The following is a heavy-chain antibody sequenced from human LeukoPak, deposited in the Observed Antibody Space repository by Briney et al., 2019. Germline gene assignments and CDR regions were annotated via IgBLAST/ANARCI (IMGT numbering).Heavy chain of an antibody. CDR3: ARDVTDNWFDP. J-gene: IGHJ5*02. CDR2: INPNSGGT. CDR1: GYTFTGYY. V-gene: IGHV1-2*06. D-gene: IGHD2-21*02. Sequence: ASVKVSCKASGYTFTGYYKHWVRQAPGQGLEWMGRINPNSGGTNYAQKFQGRVTMTRDTSISTAYMELSRLRSDDTAVYYCARDVTDNWFDPWGQGTLVTVSS.